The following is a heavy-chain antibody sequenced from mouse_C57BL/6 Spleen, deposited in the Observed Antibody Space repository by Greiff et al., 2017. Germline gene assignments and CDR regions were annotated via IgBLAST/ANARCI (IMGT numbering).Heavy chain of an antibody. Sequence: VQLQQSGPELVKPGASVKISCKASGYTFTDYYMNWVKQSHGKSLEWIGDINPNNGGTSYNQKFKGKATLTVDKSSSTAYMELRSLTSEDSAVYYCARSYDYDDYAMDYWGQGTSVTVSS. V-gene: IGHV1-26*01. CDR1: GYTFTDYY. D-gene: IGHD2-4*01. CDR3: ARSYDYDDYAMDY. J-gene: IGHJ4*01. CDR2: INPNNGGT.